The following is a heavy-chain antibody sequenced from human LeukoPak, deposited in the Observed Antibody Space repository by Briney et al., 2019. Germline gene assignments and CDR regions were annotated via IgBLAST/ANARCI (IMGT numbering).Heavy chain of an antibody. CDR1: GYSISSGYY. CDR3: ASSLIVVVPAAIETDY. CDR2: IYHSGST. D-gene: IGHD2-2*01. Sequence: SETLSLTCAVSGYSISSGYYWGGIRQPPGKGLEWSGSIYHSGSTYYNPSLKSRVTISVDTSKNQFSLKLSSVTAADTAVYYCASSLIVVVPAAIETDYWGQGTLVTVSS. J-gene: IGHJ4*02. V-gene: IGHV4-38-2*01.